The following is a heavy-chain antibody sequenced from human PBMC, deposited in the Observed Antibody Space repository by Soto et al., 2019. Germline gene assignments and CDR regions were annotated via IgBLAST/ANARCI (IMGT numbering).Heavy chain of an antibody. CDR3: AGDDIASAMIVVALGKPLDY. CDR1: GFTFSSYA. CDR2: ISYDGSNK. Sequence: QVQLVESGGGVVQPGRSLRLSCAASGFTFSSYAMHWVRQAPGKGLEWVAVISYDGSNKYYADSEKGRFTISRVNSNNALYLQMNVLRADDTAVYYSAGDDIASAMIVVALGKPLDYWGQGTLVTVSS. V-gene: IGHV3-30-3*01. J-gene: IGHJ4*02. D-gene: IGHD3-22*01.